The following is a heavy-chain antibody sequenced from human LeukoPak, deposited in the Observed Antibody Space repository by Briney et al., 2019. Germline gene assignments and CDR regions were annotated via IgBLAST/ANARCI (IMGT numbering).Heavy chain of an antibody. CDR2: IWYDGSNK. Sequence: TGGSLRLSCAASGFTFSSYGMHWVRQAPGKGLEWVAVIWYDGSNKYYADSVKGRFTISRDNAKNTLYLQMNSLRAEDTAVYYCARVGSGSYYADYWGQGTLVTVSS. D-gene: IGHD1-26*01. CDR3: ARVGSGSYYADY. V-gene: IGHV3-33*01. J-gene: IGHJ4*02. CDR1: GFTFSSYG.